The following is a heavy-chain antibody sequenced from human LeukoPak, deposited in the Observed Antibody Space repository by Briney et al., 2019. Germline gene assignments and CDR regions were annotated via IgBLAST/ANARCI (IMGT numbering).Heavy chain of an antibody. CDR2: IYSGGST. J-gene: IGHJ1*01. CDR1: GFTVSSNY. Sequence: GGSLRLSCAASGFTVSSNYMSWVRQAPGKGLEWVSVIYSGGSTYYADSVKGRFTISRDNSKNTLYLQMNSPRAEDTAVYYCARDWGYTSAEYFQHWGQGTLVTVSP. CDR3: ARDWGYTSAEYFQH. V-gene: IGHV3-66*01. D-gene: IGHD3-16*01.